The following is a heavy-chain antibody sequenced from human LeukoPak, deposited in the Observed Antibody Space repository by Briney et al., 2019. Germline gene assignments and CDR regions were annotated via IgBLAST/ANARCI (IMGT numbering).Heavy chain of an antibody. CDR1: GFTFTSSA. J-gene: IGHJ1*01. Sequence: AASVKVSCKASGFTFTSSAMQWVRQARGQRLEWIGRIVVGSGNTNYAQKFQERVTITRDMSTSTAYMELSSLRSEDTAVYYCAKEIYGDSTGGRFQQWGQGTLVTVSS. CDR2: IVVGSGNT. V-gene: IGHV1-58*02. CDR3: AKEIYGDSTGGRFQQ. D-gene: IGHD4-17*01.